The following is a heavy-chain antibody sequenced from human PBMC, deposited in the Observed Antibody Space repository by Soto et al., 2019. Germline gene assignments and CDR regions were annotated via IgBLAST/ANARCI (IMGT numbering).Heavy chain of an antibody. V-gene: IGHV1-18*01. CDR1: GYTFTSYG. CDR3: ARDDQLERPLDY. J-gene: IGHJ4*02. Sequence: ASVKVSCKASGYTFTSYGISWVRQAPGQGLEWMGWISAYNGNTNYAQKLQGRVTMTTDTSTSTAYMELRSLRSDDTAVYYRARDDQLERPLDYWGQGTLVTVSS. CDR2: ISAYNGNT. D-gene: IGHD1-1*01.